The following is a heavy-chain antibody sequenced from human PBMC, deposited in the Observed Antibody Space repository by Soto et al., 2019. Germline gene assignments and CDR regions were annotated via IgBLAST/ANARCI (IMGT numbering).Heavy chain of an antibody. CDR2: IYYSGNT. CDR1: GGSVSSGGYY. V-gene: IGHV4-31*03. Sequence: QVQLQQSGPGLVKPSQTLSLTCTVSGGSVSSGGYYWNRIRQHPGKVLEWIGYIYYSGNTYYNPSLKRRVSISVDTSKNQFSLKLNSGTAAVTAVYYCARSVFPWGQGTLVTVSS. J-gene: IGHJ5*02. CDR3: ARSVFP.